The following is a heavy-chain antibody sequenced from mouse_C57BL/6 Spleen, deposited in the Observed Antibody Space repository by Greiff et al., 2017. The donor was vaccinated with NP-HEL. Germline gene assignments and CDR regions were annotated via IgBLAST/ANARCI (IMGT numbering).Heavy chain of an antibody. J-gene: IGHJ4*01. CDR1: GFSLTSYG. V-gene: IGHV2-4*01. CDR3: AKKGDGGAMDY. CDR2: IWSGGST. D-gene: IGHD1-1*02. Sequence: QVQLKESGPGLVQPSQILSITCTVSGFSLTSYGVHWVRQPPGKGLEWLGVIWSGGSTDYNAAFISRLSISKDNSKSQVFFKMNSLQADDTAIYYCAKKGDGGAMDYWGQGTSVTVSS.